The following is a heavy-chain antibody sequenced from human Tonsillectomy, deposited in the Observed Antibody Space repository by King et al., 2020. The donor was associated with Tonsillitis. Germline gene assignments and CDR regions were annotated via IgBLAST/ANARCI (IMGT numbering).Heavy chain of an antibody. CDR2: ISSSGSHT. D-gene: IGHD3-10*01. J-gene: IGHJ4*02. V-gene: IGHV3-21*01. CDR1: GFTFSTYT. Sequence: VQLVESGGGLVPPGGSLRLSCSPSGFTFSTYTMNWVRQAPGKGLEWVSSISSSGSHTYYADSLRGRFTISRDNAKNSLYLQMDSLRAEDTALYYCASLGSGLDYWGQGTLVTVSS. CDR3: ASLGSGLDY.